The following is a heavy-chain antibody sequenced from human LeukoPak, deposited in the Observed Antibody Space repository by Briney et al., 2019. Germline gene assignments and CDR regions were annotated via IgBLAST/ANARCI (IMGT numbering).Heavy chain of an antibody. D-gene: IGHD3-22*01. CDR1: GFTFDDYA. J-gene: IGHJ4*02. CDR2: ISWNSGSI. CDR3: AKDPAYYYDSSGQDY. V-gene: IGHV3-9*01. Sequence: GGSLRLSCAASGFTFDDYAMHWVRQAPGKGLEWVSGISWNSGSIGYADSVKGRFTISRDNSKNTLYLQMNSLRAEDTAVYYCAKDPAYYYDSSGQDYWGQGTLVTVSS.